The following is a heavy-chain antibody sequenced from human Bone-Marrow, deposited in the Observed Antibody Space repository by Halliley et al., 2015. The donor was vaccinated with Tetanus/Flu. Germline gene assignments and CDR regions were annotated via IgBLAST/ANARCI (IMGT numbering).Heavy chain of an antibody. Sequence: YVYNTGGPNYNPPLKSRVPISVDTSTNQFSLRLYSVTAADTAVYYCARDFCSGETCHRGYFDYWGQGALVTVSS. J-gene: IGHJ4*02. D-gene: IGHD2-15*01. CDR3: ARDFCSGETCHRGYFDY. V-gene: IGHV4-59*01. CDR2: VYNTGGP.